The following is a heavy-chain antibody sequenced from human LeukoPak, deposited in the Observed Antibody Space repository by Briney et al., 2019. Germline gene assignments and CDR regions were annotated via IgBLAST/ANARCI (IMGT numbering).Heavy chain of an antibody. CDR3: ARVGIAAAGADY. CDR2: INPNSGGT. V-gene: IGHV1-2*02. CDR1: GYTFTGYY. Sequence: ASVKVSCKASGYTFTGYYMHWVRQAPGQGLEWMGWINPNSGGTNYAQKFQGRVTMTRDTSISTAYMELNSLRAEDTAVYYCARVGIAAAGADYWGQGTLVTVSS. J-gene: IGHJ4*02. D-gene: IGHD6-13*01.